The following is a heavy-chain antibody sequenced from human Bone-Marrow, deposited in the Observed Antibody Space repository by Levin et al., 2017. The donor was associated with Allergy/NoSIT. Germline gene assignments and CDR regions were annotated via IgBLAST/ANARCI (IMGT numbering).Heavy chain of an antibody. V-gene: IGHV1-8*01. CDR2: INPNSGNT. Sequence: ASVKVSCKTSGYSFTSYNVYWVRQAPGQGLEWMGYINPNSGNTGYAQKFQGRVIMTRNSSITTAYMELSGLRFEDTAIYYCARGDRYSGSCYGPDWFDPWGQGTQVTVSS. J-gene: IGHJ5*02. D-gene: IGHD2-15*01. CDR1: GYSFTSYN. CDR3: ARGDRYSGSCYGPDWFDP.